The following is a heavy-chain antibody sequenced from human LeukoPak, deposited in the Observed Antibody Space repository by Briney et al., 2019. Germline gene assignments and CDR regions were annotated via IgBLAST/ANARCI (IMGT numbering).Heavy chain of an antibody. CDR3: ARAYSPTDYFDY. CDR1: GASISSGSFY. D-gene: IGHD6-13*01. V-gene: IGHV4-61*02. Sequence: SETLSLTCTVSGASISSGSFYWNWIRQPAGKGLGWVGRSYSSGSYNYNPSLKSRVTISVDTSKNQFSLKLTSVTATDTAVYYCARAYSPTDYFDYWGQGTLVTVSS. CDR2: SYSSGSY. J-gene: IGHJ4*02.